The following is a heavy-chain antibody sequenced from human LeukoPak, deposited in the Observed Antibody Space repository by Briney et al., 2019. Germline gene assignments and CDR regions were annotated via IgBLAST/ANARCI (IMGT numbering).Heavy chain of an antibody. CDR3: ARLLVAAADLYYFDY. J-gene: IGHJ4*02. CDR1: GGSISSYY. Sequence: PSETLSLTCTVSGGSISSYYWSWIRQPPGKGLEWIGYIYYSGSTNYNPSLKSRVTISVDTSKNQFSLKLSSVTAADTAVYYCARLLVAAADLYYFDYWGQGTLVTVSS. CDR2: IYYSGST. D-gene: IGHD6-13*01. V-gene: IGHV4-59*01.